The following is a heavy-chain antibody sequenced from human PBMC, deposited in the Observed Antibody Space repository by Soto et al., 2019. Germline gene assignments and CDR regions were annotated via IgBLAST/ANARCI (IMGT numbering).Heavy chain of an antibody. CDR1: GGSINSGGHY. V-gene: IGHV4-39*01. D-gene: IGHD3-16*02. CDR2: IYYSGTT. J-gene: IGHJ4*02. CDR3: AAPYRHFDF. Sequence: SETLSLTCSVSGGSINSGGHYWGWIRQPPGKGLEWIASIYYSGTTYYNPSLKSRFTISVQDSKNQFSLKLTSLTATDTAVYYCAAPYRHFDFWGQGILVTVSS.